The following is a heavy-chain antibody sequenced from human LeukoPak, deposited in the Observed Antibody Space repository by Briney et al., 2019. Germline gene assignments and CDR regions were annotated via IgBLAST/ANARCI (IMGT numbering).Heavy chain of an antibody. CDR2: IHYSGST. V-gene: IGHV4-59*01. CDR3: ARADPGMVAYYY. Sequence: PSETLSLTCTVSGGSIRNYYSSWIRQPPGEGVEWIGYIHYSGSTNYNPSLKSRVTISVDTSKNQFSLKLTSVTAADTAVYYCARADPGMVAYYYWGQGTLVTVSS. D-gene: IGHD1-26*01. J-gene: IGHJ4*02. CDR1: GGSIRNYY.